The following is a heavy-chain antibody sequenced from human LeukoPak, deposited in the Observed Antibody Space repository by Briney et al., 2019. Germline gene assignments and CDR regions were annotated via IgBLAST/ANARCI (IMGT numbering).Heavy chain of an antibody. CDR2: INSDGSSI. D-gene: IGHD5-12*01. CDR3: ARALDIVATITPIDY. Sequence: GGSLRHSSAPPGFTSINYWMRWVRPTPGKGPLWVSHINSDGSSISYAGSVKGRFTISRDNAKNTLYLQMNSLRGEDTTVYYCARALDIVATITPIDYWGQGTLVSVCS. V-gene: IGHV3-74*01. CDR1: GFTSINYW. J-gene: IGHJ4*02.